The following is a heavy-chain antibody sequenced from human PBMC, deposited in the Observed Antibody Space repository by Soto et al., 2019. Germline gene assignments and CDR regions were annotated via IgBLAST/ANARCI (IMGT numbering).Heavy chain of an antibody. J-gene: IGHJ4*02. Sequence: ASVKVSCKASGYTFTSYGISWVRQAPGQGLEWMGWISAYNGNTNYAQKLQGRVTMTTDTSTSTAYMELRSLRSDDTAVYYCARALLYYDSSGYHPFDYWGQGTLVTVSS. CDR2: ISAYNGNT. D-gene: IGHD3-22*01. CDR1: GYTFTSYG. CDR3: ARALLYYDSSGYHPFDY. V-gene: IGHV1-18*01.